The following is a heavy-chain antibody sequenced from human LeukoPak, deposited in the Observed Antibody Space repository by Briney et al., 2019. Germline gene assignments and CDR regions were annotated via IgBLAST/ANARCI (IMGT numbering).Heavy chain of an antibody. V-gene: IGHV4-34*01. CDR2: INHSGST. CDR1: GGSFSGYY. D-gene: IGHD3-16*01. Sequence: SETLSPTCAVYGGSFSGYYWSWIRQPPGKGLEWIGEINHSGSTNYNPSLKSRVTISVDTSKNQFSLKLSSVTAADTAVYYCARPRLGGWRGPFDYWGQGTLVTVSS. J-gene: IGHJ4*02. CDR3: ARPRLGGWRGPFDY.